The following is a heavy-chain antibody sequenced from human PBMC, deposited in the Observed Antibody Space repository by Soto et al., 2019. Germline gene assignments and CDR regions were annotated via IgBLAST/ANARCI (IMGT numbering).Heavy chain of an antibody. D-gene: IGHD6-19*01. J-gene: IGHJ4*02. CDR3: ARSSEIGSGWYFDY. CDR1: GGSISSGDYY. V-gene: IGHV4-61*08. Sequence: SETLSLTCTVSGGSISSGDYYWSWIRQPPGKGLEWIGYIYYSGSTNYNPSLKSRVTISVDTSKNQFSLKLSSVTAADTAVYYCARSSEIGSGWYFDYWGQGTLVTVSS. CDR2: IYYSGST.